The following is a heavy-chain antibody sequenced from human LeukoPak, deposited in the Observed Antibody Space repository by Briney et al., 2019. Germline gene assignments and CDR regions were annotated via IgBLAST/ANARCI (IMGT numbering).Heavy chain of an antibody. CDR1: GGTFSSYA. CDR3: ARNIVVVPAAIPGWFDP. D-gene: IGHD2-2*02. Sequence: GSSVKVSCKASGGTFSSYAISWVRQAPGQGLEWMGGIIPIFCAANYAQKFQGRVTITTDESTSTAYMELSSLRSEDTAVYYCARNIVVVPAAIPGWFDPWGQGTLVTVSS. CDR2: IIPIFCAA. J-gene: IGHJ5*02. V-gene: IGHV1-69*05.